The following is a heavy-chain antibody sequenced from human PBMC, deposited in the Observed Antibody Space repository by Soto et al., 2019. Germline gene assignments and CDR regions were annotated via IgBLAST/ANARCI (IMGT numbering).Heavy chain of an antibody. V-gene: IGHV3-11*05. CDR1: GFTFSDYY. CDR2: IRGSSFFT. J-gene: IGHJ5*02. CDR3: ARDWWYLGGNWLDP. Sequence: QVQLVESGGGLVKPGGSLRLSCAASGFTFSDYYMSWIRQAPGKGLEWVSYIRGSSFFTNYADSVKGRFTISRDNAKNSLYLKMNSLRADDTAVYYCARDWWYLGGNWLDPWGQGTLVTVSS. D-gene: IGHD2-15*01.